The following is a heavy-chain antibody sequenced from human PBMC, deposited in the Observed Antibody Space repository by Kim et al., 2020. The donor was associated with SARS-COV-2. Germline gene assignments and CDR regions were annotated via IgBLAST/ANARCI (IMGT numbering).Heavy chain of an antibody. J-gene: IGHJ4*02. CDR1: GGSFSGYY. D-gene: IGHD3-22*01. CDR2: INHSGST. Sequence: SETLSLTCAVYGGSFSGYYWSWIRQPPGKGLEWIGEINHSGSTNYNPSLKSRVTISVDTSKNQFSLKLSSVTAADTAVYYCARGPYYYDRSGYYYNVPPPFDYWGQGTLVTVSS. V-gene: IGHV4-34*01. CDR3: ARGPYYYDRSGYYYNVPPPFDY.